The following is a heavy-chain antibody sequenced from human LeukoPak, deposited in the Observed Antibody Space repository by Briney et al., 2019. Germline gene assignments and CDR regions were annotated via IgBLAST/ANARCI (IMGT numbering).Heavy chain of an antibody. D-gene: IGHD2-21*01. V-gene: IGHV1-18*01. CDR3: SRAEDGIRDSYYYYYMDV. CDR2: ISAYNGNT. CDR1: GYTFTSYG. Sequence: ASAKVSCKASGYTFTSYGITRVRQAPGQRLECLGWISAYNGNTNYAQNLQGRVTMTTDTSTSTAYMELRSLRSDDTAVYFCSRAEDGIRDSYYYYYMDVWGKGTTVTVSS. J-gene: IGHJ6*03.